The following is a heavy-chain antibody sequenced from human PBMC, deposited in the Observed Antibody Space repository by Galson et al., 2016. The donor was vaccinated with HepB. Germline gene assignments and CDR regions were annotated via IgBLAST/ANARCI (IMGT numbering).Heavy chain of an antibody. CDR2: ISTSSTYI. J-gene: IGHJ3*01. V-gene: IGHV3-21*01. CDR3: ARESSGYDYDFDL. D-gene: IGHD5-12*01. Sequence: LRLSCAASGFTFSRYTMNWVRRAPGKGLEWVSSISTSSTYIYYADSMKGRFTISRDNAKKSLYLQMSSLRADDTAIYYCARESSGYDYDFDLWGQGTMDTVSS. CDR1: GFTFSRYT.